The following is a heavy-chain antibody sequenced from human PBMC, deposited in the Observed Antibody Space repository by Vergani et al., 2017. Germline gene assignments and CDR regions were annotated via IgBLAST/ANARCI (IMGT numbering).Heavy chain of an antibody. Sequence: QVQLVESGGGVVQPGRSLRLSCAASGFTFSSYAMHWVRQAPGKGLEWVAVISYDGSNKYYADSVKGRFTISRDNSKNTLYLQMNSLRAADTAVYYCARSFDLGELSLTDYWGQGTLVTVSS. CDR1: GFTFSSYA. CDR2: ISYDGSNK. J-gene: IGHJ4*02. V-gene: IGHV3-30-3*01. CDR3: ARSFDLGELSLTDY. D-gene: IGHD3-16*02.